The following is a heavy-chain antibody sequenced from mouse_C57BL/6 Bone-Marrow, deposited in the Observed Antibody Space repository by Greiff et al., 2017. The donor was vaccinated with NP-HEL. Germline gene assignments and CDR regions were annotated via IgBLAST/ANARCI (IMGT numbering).Heavy chain of an antibody. CDR2: IDPSDSET. D-gene: IGHD4-1*01. Sequence: VQLQQPGAELARPGSSVKLSCKASGYTFTSYWMHWVKQRPIQGLEWIGNIDPSDSETHYNQKFKDKATLTVDKSSSTAYMQLSSLTSEDSAVYYCASGALGRDAMDYWGQGTSVTVSS. V-gene: IGHV1-52*01. J-gene: IGHJ4*01. CDR3: ASGALGRDAMDY. CDR1: GYTFTSYW.